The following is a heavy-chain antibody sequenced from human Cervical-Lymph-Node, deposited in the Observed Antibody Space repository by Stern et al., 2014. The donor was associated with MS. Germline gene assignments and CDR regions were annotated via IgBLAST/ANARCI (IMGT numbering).Heavy chain of an antibody. D-gene: IGHD3-22*01. CDR3: ARDRRHYDTSGGYYFDS. Sequence: VQLVESGAEVKKPGSSVKVSCTASGGTFSSYAINWVRQAPGQGPEWMGGIIPIVRTANYAQKVPGRVTITSDESTSTAYMELSSLRSEDTAVYYCARDRRHYDTSGGYYFDSWGQGTLVTVSS. CDR1: GGTFSSYA. CDR2: IIPIVRTA. J-gene: IGHJ4*02. V-gene: IGHV1-69*05.